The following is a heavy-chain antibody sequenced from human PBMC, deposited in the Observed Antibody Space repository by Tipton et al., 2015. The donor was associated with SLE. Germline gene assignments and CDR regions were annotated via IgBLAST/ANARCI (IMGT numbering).Heavy chain of an antibody. CDR1: GFTFSNSA. D-gene: IGHD1-26*01. CDR3: ARDRVVGAEGGGYYLDY. Sequence: SLRLSCAASGFTFSNSAMSWVRQAPGKGLEWVSVVYGGGGTYYADSVKGRFTISRDNSKNTLSLQMDSLTAEDTAVYYCARDRVVGAEGGGYYLDYWGQGTLVTVSS. CDR2: VYGGGGT. V-gene: IGHV3-23*03. J-gene: IGHJ4*02.